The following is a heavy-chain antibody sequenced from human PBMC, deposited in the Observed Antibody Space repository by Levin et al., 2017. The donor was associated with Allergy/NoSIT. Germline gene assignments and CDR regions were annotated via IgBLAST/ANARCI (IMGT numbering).Heavy chain of an antibody. J-gene: IGHJ4*02. Sequence: ASVKVSCKASGYTFTSYDINWVRQATGQGLEWMGWMNPNSGNTGYAQKFQGRVTMTRHTSISTAYMELSSLRSEDTAVYYCARRLYCSGGSGYSPSGPDPFDYWGQGTLVTVSS. D-gene: IGHD2-15*01. CDR3: ARRLYCSGGSGYSPSGPDPFDY. CDR1: GYTFTSYD. CDR2: MNPNSGNT. V-gene: IGHV1-8*01.